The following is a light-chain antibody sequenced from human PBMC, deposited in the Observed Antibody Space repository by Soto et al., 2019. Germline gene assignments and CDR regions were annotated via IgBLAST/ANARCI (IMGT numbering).Light chain of an antibody. CDR2: GAS. V-gene: IGKV3-15*01. J-gene: IGKJ3*01. CDR3: QQYKNWPEFT. CDR1: QSVSSN. Sequence: EIVMTQSPATLSVSPGERATLSCRASQSVSSNLAWYQQKPGQAPRLLIYGASTRATGIAARFSGSGSGTEFTLTLSSLQSEAFAVYYCQQYKNWPEFTFGPGTKVDIK.